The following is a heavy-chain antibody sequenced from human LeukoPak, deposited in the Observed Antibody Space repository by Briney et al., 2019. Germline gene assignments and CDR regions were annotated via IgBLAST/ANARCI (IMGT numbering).Heavy chain of an antibody. D-gene: IGHD5-18*01. CDR2: ISAYNGNT. CDR1: GYTFTSYG. J-gene: IGHJ6*02. Sequence: ASVKVSCKASGYTFTSYGISWVRQAPGQGLEWMGWISAYNGNTNYAQKLQGRVTMTTDTSTSTAYMELSSLRSEDTAVYYCASAPERDTAMVTIDYYYGMDVWGQGTTVTVSS. CDR3: ASAPERDTAMVTIDYYYGMDV. V-gene: IGHV1-18*01.